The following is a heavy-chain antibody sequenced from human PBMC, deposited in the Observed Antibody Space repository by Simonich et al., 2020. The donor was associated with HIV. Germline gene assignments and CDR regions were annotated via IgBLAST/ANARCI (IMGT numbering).Heavy chain of an antibody. CDR3: ARGVSSGWSYYYYYYYMDV. J-gene: IGHJ6*03. D-gene: IGHD6-19*01. CDR1: GYTFTSYG. V-gene: IGHV1-18*01. Sequence: QVQLVQSGAEVKKPGASVKVSCKASGYTFTSYGISWVRQAPGQGLEWMGWISAYNGNTNYAQKLQGRVTMTTDTSTSTAYMELRSLRADDTAVYYCARGVSSGWSYYYYYYYMDVWGKGTTVTVSS. CDR2: ISAYNGNT.